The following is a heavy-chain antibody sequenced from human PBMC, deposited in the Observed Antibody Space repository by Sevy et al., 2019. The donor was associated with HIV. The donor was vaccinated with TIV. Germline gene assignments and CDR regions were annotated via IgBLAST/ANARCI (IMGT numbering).Heavy chain of an antibody. D-gene: IGHD2-2*01. CDR2: ISYDGSTK. CDR3: ARVRVGGKYCSSTSCYLAYYYGMDV. Sequence: GGSLRLSCAASGFTFSSYAMHWVRQAPGKGLEWVAVISYDGSTKYYADSVKGRFTISRDNSKNTLYLQMNSLRAEDTAVYYCARVRVGGKYCSSTSCYLAYYYGMDVWGQGTTVTVSS. CDR1: GFTFSSYA. J-gene: IGHJ6*02. V-gene: IGHV3-30-3*01.